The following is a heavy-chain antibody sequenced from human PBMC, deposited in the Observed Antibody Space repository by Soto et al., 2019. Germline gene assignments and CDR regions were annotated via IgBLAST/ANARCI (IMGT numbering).Heavy chain of an antibody. D-gene: IGHD4-17*01. CDR2: IYHRGSP. CDR1: GGSISSSNW. J-gene: IGHJ4*02. CDR3: ARLPTVTTPPFDY. V-gene: IGHV4-4*02. Sequence: QVQLQESAPGLVKPSGTLSLTCAVSGGSISSSNWWSWVGQPPGKGLEWIGEIYHRGSPNYNPSLKSRVTISVDKSKNQFSLKLSSVTAADTAVYYCARLPTVTTPPFDYWGQGTLVTVSS.